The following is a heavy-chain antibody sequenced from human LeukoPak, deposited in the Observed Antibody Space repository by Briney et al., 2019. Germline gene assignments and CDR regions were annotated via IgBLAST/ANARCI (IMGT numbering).Heavy chain of an antibody. CDR1: GFPFSEYS. V-gene: IGHV3-48*04. CDR2: ISSSSSTI. D-gene: IGHD4-17*01. Sequence: PRGSLRLSCAASGFPFSEYSMNWVRQAPGKGLEWVSYISSSSSTIYYADSVKGRFTISRDNAKNSLYLQMNSLRAEDTAVYYCARETYGPFDYWGQGTLVTVSS. CDR3: ARETYGPFDY. J-gene: IGHJ4*02.